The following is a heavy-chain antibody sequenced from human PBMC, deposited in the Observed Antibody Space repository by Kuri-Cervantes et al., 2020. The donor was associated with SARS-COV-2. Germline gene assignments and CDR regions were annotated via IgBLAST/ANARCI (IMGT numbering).Heavy chain of an antibody. V-gene: IGHV3-23*01. J-gene: IGHJ4*02. D-gene: IGHD3-9*01. CDR3: AKDGADILTGYYPYFDY. CDR2: ISGSGGST. CDR1: GFTFSSYA. Sequence: GESLKISCAASGFTFSSYAMSWVRQAPGKGLEWVSAISGSGGSTYYADSVKGRFTISRDNSKNTLYLQMNSLRAEDTAVYYCAKDGADILTGYYPYFDYWGQGTLVTVSS.